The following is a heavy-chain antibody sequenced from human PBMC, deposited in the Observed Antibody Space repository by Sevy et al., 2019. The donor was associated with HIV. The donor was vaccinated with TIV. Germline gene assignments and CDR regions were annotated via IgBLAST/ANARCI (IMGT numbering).Heavy chain of an antibody. CDR3: ARQNGDYALAFDY. D-gene: IGHD4-17*01. CDR2: VSYDGTKK. V-gene: IGHV3-30*04. Sequence: GGSLRLSCAASGFAFSNFAMHWVRQAPGKGLEWVAAVSYDGTKKYYSDSVEGRFTISRDNSKNTLFLQMNSLRPEDTAVFYCARQNGDYALAFDYWGQGTLVTVSS. J-gene: IGHJ4*02. CDR1: GFAFSNFA.